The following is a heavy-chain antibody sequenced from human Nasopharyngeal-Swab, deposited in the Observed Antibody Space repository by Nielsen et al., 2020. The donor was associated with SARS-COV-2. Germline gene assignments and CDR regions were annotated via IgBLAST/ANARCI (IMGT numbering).Heavy chain of an antibody. Sequence: SVKVSCKASGGTFSSYAISWVRQAPGQGLEWMGGIIPIFGTANYAQKFQGRVTITADESTSTAYMELSSLRSEETAVYYCARDAKAAADYFDYWGQGTLVTVSS. CDR2: IIPIFGTA. J-gene: IGHJ4*02. D-gene: IGHD6-13*01. CDR1: GGTFSSYA. CDR3: ARDAKAAADYFDY. V-gene: IGHV1-69*13.